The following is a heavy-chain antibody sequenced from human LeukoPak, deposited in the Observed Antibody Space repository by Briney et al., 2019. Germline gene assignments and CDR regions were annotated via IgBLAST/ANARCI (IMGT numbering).Heavy chain of an antibody. CDR2: ISAYNGNT. Sequence: ASVKVSCKASGYTFTSYGISWVRQAPGQGLEWMGWISAYNGNTNYAQKLQGRVIMTTDTSTSTAYMELRSLRSDDTAVYYCARDFITMVRGVIGYWGQGTLVTVSS. CDR3: ARDFITMVRGVIGY. CDR1: GYTFTSYG. D-gene: IGHD3-10*01. V-gene: IGHV1-18*01. J-gene: IGHJ4*02.